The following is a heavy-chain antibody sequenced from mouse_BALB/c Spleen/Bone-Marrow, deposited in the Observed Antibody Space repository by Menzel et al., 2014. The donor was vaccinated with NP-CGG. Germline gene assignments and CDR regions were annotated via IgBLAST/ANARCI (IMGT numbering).Heavy chain of an antibody. CDR3: ARLYDGYSVFVY. CDR1: GFTFSSYY. D-gene: IGHD2-3*01. Sequence: EVKVEESGGGLVKLGGSLKLSCAASGFTFSSYYMSWVRQTPEKRLELVAAINTNGGSTYYPDTVKGRFTISRDNAKSTLYLQMSSLKSEDTALYYCARLYDGYSVFVYWGQGTLVTVSA. J-gene: IGHJ3*01. V-gene: IGHV5-6-2*01. CDR2: INTNGGST.